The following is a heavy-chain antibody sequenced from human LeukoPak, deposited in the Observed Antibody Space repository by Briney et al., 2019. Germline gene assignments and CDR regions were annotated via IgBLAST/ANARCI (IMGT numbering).Heavy chain of an antibody. V-gene: IGHV4-4*07. CDR3: AGGGSPHI. CDR1: LGSINNDF. D-gene: IGHD1-26*01. CDR2: LYTSGST. J-gene: IGHJ3*02. Sequence: PSETLSLTCTVSLGSINNDFLTWVRPPAGGALEWIGRLYTSGSTTYNPTLKSRVTMSLDTSMTQFPLNLKSVAAADTVVYYCAGGGSPHIGGQGTMVTVSS.